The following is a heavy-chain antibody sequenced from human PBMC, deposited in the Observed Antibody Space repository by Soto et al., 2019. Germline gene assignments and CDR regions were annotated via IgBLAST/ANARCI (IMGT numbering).Heavy chain of an antibody. V-gene: IGHV3-23*01. CDR1: GFTFSSYA. CDR3: AREDIVLMVYASESDGMDV. J-gene: IGHJ6*02. D-gene: IGHD2-8*01. Sequence: PGGSLRLSCAASGFTFSSYAMSWVRQAPGKGLEWVSAISGNGGSTYYADSVKGRFTISRDNSKNTLYLQMNSLRAEDTAVYYCAREDIVLMVYASESDGMDVWGQGPTVTVSS. CDR2: ISGNGGST.